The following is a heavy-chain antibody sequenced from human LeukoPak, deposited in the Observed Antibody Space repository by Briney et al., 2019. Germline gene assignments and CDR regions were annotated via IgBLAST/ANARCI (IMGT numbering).Heavy chain of an antibody. V-gene: IGHV4-4*07. CDR2: AYSGVNA. CDR3: AREKSGTLTRAYYYIDV. J-gene: IGHJ6*03. Sequence: SETLSLTCTVPGDSMHSSYWSWIRQSPEKGLEWIGRAYSGVNAYYNPSLQSRVTISVDKSNNQFSLDLASVTAADTALYYCAREKSGTLTRAYYYIDVWGRGITVTVSS. D-gene: IGHD1-26*01. CDR1: GDSMHSSY.